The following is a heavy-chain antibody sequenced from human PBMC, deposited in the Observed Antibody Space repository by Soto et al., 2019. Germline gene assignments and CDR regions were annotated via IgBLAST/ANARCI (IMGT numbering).Heavy chain of an antibody. J-gene: IGHJ4*02. Sequence: GSLRLSCAASGFSFSSYLVSLVRPAPGKGLEWVASIKQDGSEKYYVDSVKGRFTISRNNAKNSLYLQMNSLRAEDTAVYYCASHYYDSSGYYLSHDYWGQGTLVTVSS. CDR2: IKQDGSEK. D-gene: IGHD3-22*01. V-gene: IGHV3-7*05. CDR3: ASHYYDSSGYYLSHDY. CDR1: GFSFSSYL.